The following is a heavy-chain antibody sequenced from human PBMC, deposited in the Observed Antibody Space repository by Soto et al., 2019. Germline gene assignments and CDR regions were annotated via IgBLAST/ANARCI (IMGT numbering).Heavy chain of an antibody. V-gene: IGHV3-33*01. CDR1: GFTFSSYG. CDR2: IWYDGSNK. J-gene: IGHJ4*02. Sequence: QVQLVESGGGVVQPGRSLRLSCAASGFTFSSYGMHWVRQAPGKGLEWVAVIWYDGSNKYYADSVKGRFTISRDNSKTALYLQMNSLRAEDTAVYYCAREWDDYGDYALFDYWGQGTLVTVSS. D-gene: IGHD4-17*01. CDR3: AREWDDYGDYALFDY.